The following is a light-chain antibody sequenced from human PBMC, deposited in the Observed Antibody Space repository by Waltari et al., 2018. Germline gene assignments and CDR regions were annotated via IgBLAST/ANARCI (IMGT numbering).Light chain of an antibody. CDR3: NSYTSSSTLV. V-gene: IGLV2-14*01. Sequence: QSALTQPASVSGSPGQSITISCTGTSSDVGAYNYVSWYQQHPGRAPKLMISEVSKRPSGVSNRFSGSKSGNTASLTISGLQAEDEADYYCNSYTSSSTLVFGGGTKLTVL. J-gene: IGLJ2*01. CDR2: EVS. CDR1: SSDVGAYNY.